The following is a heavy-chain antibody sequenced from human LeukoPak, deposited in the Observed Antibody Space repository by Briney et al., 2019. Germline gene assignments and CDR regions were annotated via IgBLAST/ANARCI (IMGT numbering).Heavy chain of an antibody. CDR3: ARDEPWGDSSGHGSWFDP. CDR2: INPNSGGT. V-gene: IGHV1-2*02. D-gene: IGHD3-22*01. Sequence: ASVKVSCKASGYTFTGYYMHWVRQAPGQGLEWMGWINPNSGGTNYAQKFQGRVTMTRDTSISTAYMELSRLRSDDTAVYYCARDEPWGDSSGHGSWFDPWGQGTLVTVSS. CDR1: GYTFTGYY. J-gene: IGHJ5*02.